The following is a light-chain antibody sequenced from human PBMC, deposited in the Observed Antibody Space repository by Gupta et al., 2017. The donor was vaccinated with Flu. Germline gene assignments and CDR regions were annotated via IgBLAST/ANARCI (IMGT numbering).Light chain of an antibody. CDR2: EGG. CDR1: SSNVGGNNL. CDR3: CSYAGSRIYV. V-gene: IGLV2-23*01. J-gene: IGLJ1*01. Sequence: QSALTQPTSVSGSLGQSITISCTGSSSNVGGNNLVYWYQHLPGKAPKLLISEGGKRPSGISNRFSGSRSGKTASLTISGLQAEDEADYYCCSYAGSRIYVFGTGTRVTVI.